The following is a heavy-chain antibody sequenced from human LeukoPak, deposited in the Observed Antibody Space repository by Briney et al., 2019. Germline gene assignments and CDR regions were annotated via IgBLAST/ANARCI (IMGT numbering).Heavy chain of an antibody. CDR1: GGSISSSSYY. CDR3: ASASNFYGPGVFDY. CDR2: IYYSGST. V-gene: IGHV4-39*01. D-gene: IGHD3-10*02. Sequence: PETLSLTCTVSGGSISSSSYYWGWIRQPPGKGLEGIGSIYYSGSTYYNPSLKSRVTISVDTSKNQFSLKLSSVTAADTAVYYCASASNFYGPGVFDYWGQGTLVTVSS. J-gene: IGHJ4*02.